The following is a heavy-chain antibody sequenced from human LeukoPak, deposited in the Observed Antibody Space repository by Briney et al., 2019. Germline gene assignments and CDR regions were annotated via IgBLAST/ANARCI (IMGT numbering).Heavy chain of an antibody. D-gene: IGHD3-9*01. Sequence: PGGSLRVSCAASGFTFSSYAMSWVRQAPGKGLEWVSAIRGSGGITFYADSVKGRFTISRDNSKNTLYLQMNSLRAEDTAVYYCAKAATLTGYQNWGQGTLVTVSS. CDR1: GFTFSSYA. V-gene: IGHV3-23*01. CDR3: AKAATLTGYQN. J-gene: IGHJ4*02. CDR2: IRGSGGIT.